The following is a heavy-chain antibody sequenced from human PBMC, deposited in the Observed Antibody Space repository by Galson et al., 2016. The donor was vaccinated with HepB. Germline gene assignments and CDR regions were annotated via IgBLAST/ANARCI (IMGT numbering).Heavy chain of an antibody. Sequence: TLSLTCTVSGASLSRGLYHWTWIRQRPGEGLEWVGYVSSSGTTNYNASLKGRIAMSVDTSKNEFSVTLTSLTAADTAVYYCATDSRYGDPGFFDHWGRGTLVTVSS. D-gene: IGHD4-17*01. CDR1: GASLSRGLYH. V-gene: IGHV4-31*03. CDR3: ATDSRYGDPGFFDH. CDR2: VSSSGTT. J-gene: IGHJ4*02.